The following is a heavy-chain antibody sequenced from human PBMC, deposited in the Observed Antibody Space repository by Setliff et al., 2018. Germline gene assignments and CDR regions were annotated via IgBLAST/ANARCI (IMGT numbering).Heavy chain of an antibody. CDR1: GFTLNNYA. CDR2: IRPDGSNK. J-gene: IGHJ4*02. CDR3: AKDTYYYDSSGYYVFDY. D-gene: IGHD3-22*01. Sequence: GGSLRLSCAASGFTLNNYAMSWVRQAPGKGLEWVAFIRPDGSNKYYADFVKGRFTISRDNSKNTLYLQMNSLRVEDTAVYYCAKDTYYYDSSGYYVFDYWGQGTLVTVSS. V-gene: IGHV3-30*02.